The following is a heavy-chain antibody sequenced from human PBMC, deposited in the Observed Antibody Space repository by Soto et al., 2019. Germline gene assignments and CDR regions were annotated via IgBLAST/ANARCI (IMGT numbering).Heavy chain of an antibody. CDR1: GGTFSSYA. V-gene: IGHV1-69*01. CDR2: IIPIFGTA. D-gene: IGHD6-6*01. J-gene: IGHJ5*02. Sequence: QVQLVQSGAEVKKPGSSVKVSCKASGGTFSSYAISWVRQAPGQGLEWMGGIIPIFGTANYTQKFQGRVTITADESTSTAYMELSSLRSEDTAVYCCARGPQYSSSSWDNWFDPWGQGTLVTVSS. CDR3: ARGPQYSSSSWDNWFDP.